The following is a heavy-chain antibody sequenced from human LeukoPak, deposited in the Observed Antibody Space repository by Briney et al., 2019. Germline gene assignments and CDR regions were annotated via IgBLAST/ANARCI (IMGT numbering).Heavy chain of an antibody. Sequence: SGTLSLTCAVSGGSISSSNWWSWVRQPPGKGLEWIGEIYHSGSTNYNPSLKSRVTISVDKSKNRFSLKLSSVTAADTAVYYCARAPTEYYYGSGNKGGFDPWGQGTLVTVSS. CDR3: ARAPTEYYYGSGNKGGFDP. V-gene: IGHV4-4*02. CDR1: GGSISSSNW. J-gene: IGHJ5*02. CDR2: IYHSGST. D-gene: IGHD3-10*01.